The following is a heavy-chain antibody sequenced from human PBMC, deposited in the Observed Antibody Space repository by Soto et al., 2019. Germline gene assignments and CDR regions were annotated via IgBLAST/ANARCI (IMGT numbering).Heavy chain of an antibody. Sequence: PGGSLRLSCAASGFTFSSYWMHWVRQAPGKGLVWVSRINSDGSSTSYADSVKGRFTISRDNAKNTLYLQMNSLRAEDTAAYYCARANDYGAWNYMDVWGKGTTVTVS. J-gene: IGHJ6*03. CDR2: INSDGSST. CDR3: ARANDYGAWNYMDV. D-gene: IGHD4-17*01. V-gene: IGHV3-74*01. CDR1: GFTFSSYW.